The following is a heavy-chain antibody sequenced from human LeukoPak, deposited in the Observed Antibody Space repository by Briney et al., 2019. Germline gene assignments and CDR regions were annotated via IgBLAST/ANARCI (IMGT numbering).Heavy chain of an antibody. CDR2: INPNSGGT. CDR3: AGGKGYFDGSDFGY. J-gene: IGHJ4*02. D-gene: IGHD3-9*01. Sequence: ASVKVSCKASGYTFTRYYMHWVRQAPGHGLEWMGWINPNSGGTNYAQKLQGRVTMTSDTSISTAYMELSRLRSDDTAVYYCAGGKGYFDGSDFGYWGQGTLVTVSS. CDR1: GYTFTRYY. V-gene: IGHV1-2*02.